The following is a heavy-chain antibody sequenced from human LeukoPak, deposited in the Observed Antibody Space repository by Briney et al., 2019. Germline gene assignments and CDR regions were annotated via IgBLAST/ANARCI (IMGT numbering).Heavy chain of an antibody. Sequence: GGSLRLSCAASGFTFSSYAVSWVRQAPGKGLEWVSAISGSGGSTYYADSVKGRFTISRDNSKNTLYLQMNSLRAEDTAVYYCAKALRFLEWPYWFDPWGQGTLVTVSS. V-gene: IGHV3-23*01. CDR2: ISGSGGST. D-gene: IGHD3-3*01. CDR1: GFTFSSYA. CDR3: AKALRFLEWPYWFDP. J-gene: IGHJ5*02.